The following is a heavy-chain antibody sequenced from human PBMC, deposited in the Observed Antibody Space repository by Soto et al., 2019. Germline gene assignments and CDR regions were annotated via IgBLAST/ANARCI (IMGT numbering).Heavy chain of an antibody. CDR3: AKVVVAVTGFDN. D-gene: IGHD4-17*01. CDR2: IGATGATT. CDR1: RFTFSNYA. V-gene: IGHV3-23*01. J-gene: IGHJ4*02. Sequence: EVQLLESGGGFIHPGGSLRLSCAASRFTFSNYAMSWVRQAPGKGLEWVSSIGATGATTYYADSVKGRFTISRDNSKNTLHLQMNSLRAEDTAVYYCAKVVVAVTGFDNWGQGTLVTVSS.